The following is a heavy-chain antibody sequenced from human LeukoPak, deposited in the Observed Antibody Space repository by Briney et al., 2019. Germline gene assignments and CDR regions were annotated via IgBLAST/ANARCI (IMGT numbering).Heavy chain of an antibody. J-gene: IGHJ5*02. V-gene: IGHV4-31*03. CDR3: ASSGWPYNWFDP. CDR2: IYYSGST. D-gene: IGHD6-19*01. CDR1: GGSIGSGGYY. Sequence: SQTLSLTCTVSGGSIGSGGYYWSWIRQHPGKGLEWIGYIYYSGSTYYNPSLKSRVTISVDTSKNQFSLKLSSVTAADTAVYYCASSGWPYNWFDPWGQGTLVTVSS.